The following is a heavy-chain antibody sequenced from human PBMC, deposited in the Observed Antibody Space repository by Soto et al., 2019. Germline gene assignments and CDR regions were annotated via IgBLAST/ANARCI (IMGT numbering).Heavy chain of an antibody. Sequence: GSLRLSCTGSGFTFSSSTMTWVRQGPGKGLEWVSSISSSSSYIYFADSLKGRFTISRDNAKNSLYLQMNSLRAEDTAVYYCARDIGEMSAVWGQGTQVTVSA. CDR3: ARDIGEMSAV. D-gene: IGHD3-10*01. J-gene: IGHJ4*02. V-gene: IGHV3-21*06. CDR1: GFTFSSST. CDR2: ISSSSSYI.